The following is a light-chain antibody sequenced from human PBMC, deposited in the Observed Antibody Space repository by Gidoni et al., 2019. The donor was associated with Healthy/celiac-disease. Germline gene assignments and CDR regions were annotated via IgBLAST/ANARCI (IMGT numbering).Light chain of an antibody. CDR3: AAWDDSLNGVV. Sequence: QSVLTQPPSASGTPGQRVTISCSGSSSNIGSNTVNWYQQPPGTAPKLLIYSNNQRPSGVPDRCSGAKSGTSASLSISGLQSDDEADYYCAAWDDSLNGVVFGGGTKLTVL. J-gene: IGLJ2*01. CDR1: SSNIGSNT. V-gene: IGLV1-44*01. CDR2: SNN.